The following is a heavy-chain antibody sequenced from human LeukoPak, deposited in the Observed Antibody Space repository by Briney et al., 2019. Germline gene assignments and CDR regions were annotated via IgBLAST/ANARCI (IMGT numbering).Heavy chain of an antibody. J-gene: IGHJ4*02. CDR3: AKDIAVLSCSSTSCPKDY. D-gene: IGHD2-2*01. CDR2: ISGSGGST. CDR1: GFTFSSYA. Sequence: GGSLRLSCAASGFTFSSYAMSWVRQAPGKGLEWVSAISGSGGSTYYADSVKGRFTISRDNSKNTLYLQMNSLRAEDTAVYYCAKDIAVLSCSSTSCPKDYWGQGTLVTVSS. V-gene: IGHV3-23*01.